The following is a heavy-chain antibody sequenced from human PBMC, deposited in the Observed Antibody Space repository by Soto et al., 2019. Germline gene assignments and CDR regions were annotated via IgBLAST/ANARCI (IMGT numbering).Heavy chain of an antibody. CDR3: ARGLRYFDW. D-gene: IGHD3-9*01. CDR1: GGSITSSY. J-gene: IGHJ4*02. V-gene: IGHV4-59*01. Sequence: QVQLQESGPGLVKPSETLSLTCTVSGGSITSSYWSWIRQPTGKGLEWIGYIYYSGSTNYKPSLTSRVPISVDTSKNPFSLNLSSVTAADTAVYFCARGLRYFDWWGQGTLVTVSS. CDR2: IYYSGST.